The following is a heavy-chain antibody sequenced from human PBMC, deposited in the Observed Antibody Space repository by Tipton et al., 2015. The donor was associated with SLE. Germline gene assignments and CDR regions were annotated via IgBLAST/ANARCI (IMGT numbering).Heavy chain of an antibody. CDR3: VRDCTGGVCSGVDAFDI. CDR2: LYVPEGST. Sequence: TLSLTCSVSGGSFKSSSYYWGWIRQPPGKGLEWIGTLYVPEGSTYYNPSLNTRVTISLDTSKNQFFLRLSSVTAADTAVYYCVRDCTGGVCSGVDAFDIWGQGTTVTVSS. V-gene: IGHV4-39*07. J-gene: IGHJ3*02. D-gene: IGHD2-8*02. CDR1: GGSFKSSSYY.